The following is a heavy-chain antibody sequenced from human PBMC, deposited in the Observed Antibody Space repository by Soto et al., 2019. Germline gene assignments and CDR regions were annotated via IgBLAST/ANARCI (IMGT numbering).Heavy chain of an antibody. Sequence: QVQLVQSGAEVKKPGASVKVSCKASGYTFTSYGISWVRQAPGQGLEWMGWISAYNGNTNYAPKLQGRVTMTTDPNTSTAHMELRSMRSDDTALYYCARDPPPMDVWGQGTTVTVSS. CDR2: ISAYNGNT. J-gene: IGHJ6*02. CDR1: GYTFTSYG. V-gene: IGHV1-18*01. CDR3: ARDPPPMDV.